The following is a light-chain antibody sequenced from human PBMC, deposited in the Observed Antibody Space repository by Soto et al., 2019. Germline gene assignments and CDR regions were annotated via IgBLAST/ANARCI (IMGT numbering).Light chain of an antibody. CDR3: QQYKNWPPVT. V-gene: IGKV3-15*01. CDR1: QSVNSN. J-gene: IGKJ4*01. CDR2: GAS. Sequence: ETVMTQSPATLSVSLGERATLYCRASQSVNSNLAWYQQKPGQAPNLLIYGASIRATGVPARFSGSGSGTDFTLTISSLQPEDFAVYFCQQYKNWPPVTFGGGTKVEIK.